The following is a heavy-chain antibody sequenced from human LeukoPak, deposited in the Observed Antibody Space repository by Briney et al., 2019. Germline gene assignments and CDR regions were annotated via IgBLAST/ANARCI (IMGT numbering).Heavy chain of an antibody. V-gene: IGHV3-23*01. CDR2: ISGSGGST. Sequence: GGSLRLYCAASGFTFSSYAMSWVRQAPGKGLEWVSAISGSGGSTYYADSVKGRFTISRDNSKNTLYLQMNSLRAEDTAVYYCAKEITAGYYDSSGAFDYWGQGTLVTVSS. J-gene: IGHJ4*02. CDR1: GFTFSSYA. CDR3: AKEITAGYYDSSGAFDY. D-gene: IGHD3-22*01.